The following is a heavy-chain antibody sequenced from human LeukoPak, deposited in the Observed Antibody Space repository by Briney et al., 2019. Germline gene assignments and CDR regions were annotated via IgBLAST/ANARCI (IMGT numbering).Heavy chain of an antibody. CDR2: IMPLFGTA. Sequence: ASVKVSCKTSGGTFNNSAISWVRQAPGQGLEWLGGIMPLFGTANYAQKFQGRVTITADKSTSTAYMELSSLRSEDTAVYYCARAKIQRVVVPAAHDYGDYEFDYWGQGTLVTVSS. CDR1: GGTFNNSA. CDR3: ARAKIQRVVVPAAHDYGDYEFDY. V-gene: IGHV1-69*06. J-gene: IGHJ4*02. D-gene: IGHD2-2*01.